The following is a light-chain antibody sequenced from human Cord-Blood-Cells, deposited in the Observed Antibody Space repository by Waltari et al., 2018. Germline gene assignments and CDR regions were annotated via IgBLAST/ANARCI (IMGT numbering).Light chain of an antibody. CDR3: SSYTSSSTLV. CDR1: SSDAGGYNY. CDR2: DVS. J-gene: IGLJ3*02. V-gene: IGLV2-14*03. Sequence: QSALTQPAPVSVSPGQSITIPCPGTSSDAGGYNYFSWSQQHPGKAPKLMIYDVSNRPSGVANRFPGSKSGNTAPLTISGLQAEDEADYYCSSYTSSSTLVFGGGTKLTVL.